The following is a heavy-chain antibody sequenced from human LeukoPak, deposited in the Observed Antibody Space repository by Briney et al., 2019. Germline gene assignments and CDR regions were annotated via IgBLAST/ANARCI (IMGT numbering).Heavy chain of an antibody. CDR2: IIPIFGTA. J-gene: IGHJ6*02. D-gene: IGHD6-19*01. CDR3: ARESRYSSGWSV. Sequence: SVEVSCKASGYTFTSYAISWVRQAPGQGLEWMGGIIPIFGTANYAQKFQGRVTITADESTSTAYMELSSLRSEDTAVYYCARESRYSSGWSVWGQGTTVTVSS. CDR1: GYTFTSYA. V-gene: IGHV1-69*13.